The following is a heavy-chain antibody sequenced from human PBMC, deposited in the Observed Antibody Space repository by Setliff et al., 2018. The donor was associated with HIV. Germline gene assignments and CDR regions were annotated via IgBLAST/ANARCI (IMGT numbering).Heavy chain of an antibody. V-gene: IGHV1-2*02. CDR3: ARERRSGSYGGRDAFDI. D-gene: IGHD1-26*01. J-gene: IGHJ3*02. CDR1: GYTFTDYY. CDR2: INPDSGGT. Sequence: ASVKVSCKASGYTFTDYYIHWVRQAPGHGLEWMGWINPDSGGTNYAQNFQGRVTMTRDTSINTAYMELSRLRSEDTAVYYCARERRSGSYGGRDAFDIWGQGTMVTVSS.